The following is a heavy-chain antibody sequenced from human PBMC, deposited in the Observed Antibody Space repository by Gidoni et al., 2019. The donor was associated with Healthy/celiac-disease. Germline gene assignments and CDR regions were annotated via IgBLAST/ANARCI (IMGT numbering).Heavy chain of an antibody. D-gene: IGHD3-22*01. V-gene: IGHV1-46*01. Sequence: QVQLVQSGAEVKKPGASVKVSCKASGYTFTHYYMHWVRQAPGQGLEWMGIINPSGGSTSYAQKFQGRVTMTRDTSTSTVYMELSSLRSEDTAVYYCASAPRDGRDSSPDKFDYWGQGTLVTVSS. CDR2: INPSGGST. J-gene: IGHJ4*02. CDR1: GYTFTHYY. CDR3: ASAPRDGRDSSPDKFDY.